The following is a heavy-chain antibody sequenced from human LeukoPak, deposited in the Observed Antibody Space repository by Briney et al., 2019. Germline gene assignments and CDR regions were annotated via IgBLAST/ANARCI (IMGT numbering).Heavy chain of an antibody. CDR1: GVSISSNNW. V-gene: IGHV4-4*03. CDR2: THRSGDT. Sequence: TPGTLSLTCAVSGVSISSNNWWTWVRQPPGKGLEWIGETHRSGDTKYSPSLQTRATISIDNSKNQLSLNLNSVTAADTAVYYCSTRDQSRTDMVPPDYWGQGTLVTVSS. CDR3: STRDQSRTDMVPPDY. J-gene: IGHJ4*02. D-gene: IGHD5-18*01.